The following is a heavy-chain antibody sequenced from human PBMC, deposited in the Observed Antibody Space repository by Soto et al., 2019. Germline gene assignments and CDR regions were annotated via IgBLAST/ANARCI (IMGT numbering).Heavy chain of an antibody. D-gene: IGHD3-16*01. CDR2: LSYDGSNK. V-gene: IGHV3-30*18. J-gene: IGHJ4*02. CDR1: GFTFSSYG. Sequence: QVQLVESGGGVVQPGRSLRLSCAASGFTFSSYGMHWVRQAPGKGLEWVAVLSYDGSNKYYAGSVKVRFTISRDNSKNTLDLQMNSLRAADTAVYYCAKGKGVYYEYDVGYHLEYWGQGTLVSVSS. CDR3: AKGKGVYYEYDVGYHLEY.